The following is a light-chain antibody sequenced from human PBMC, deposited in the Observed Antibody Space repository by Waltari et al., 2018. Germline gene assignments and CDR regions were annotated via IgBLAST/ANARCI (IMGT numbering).Light chain of an antibody. CDR1: FLQRRM. Sequence: ELTQSPWVSVSTGKTARITWDGDFLQRRMVYWYQQKSGLAPVMLMYEDSKRPSGIPEGFSGSSSGTMSTLTISGAQVEDEADYYCYATDNSNHHRVFGGGTKLTVL. CDR2: EDS. J-gene: IGLJ3*02. V-gene: IGLV3-10*01. CDR3: YATDNSNHHRV.